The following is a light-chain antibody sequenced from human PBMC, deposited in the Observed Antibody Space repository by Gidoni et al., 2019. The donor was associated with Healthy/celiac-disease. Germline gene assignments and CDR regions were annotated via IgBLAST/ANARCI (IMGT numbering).Light chain of an antibody. Sequence: ELVLTQPPGTLSLSPGERANLSCRASQSVSSSYLAWYHQKPGQAPRLLIYGASSRAPGIPDRFSGSGSGTDFTLAISRLEPEDFAVYYCQRYGSSPQTFGQGTKVEIK. V-gene: IGKV3-20*01. CDR3: QRYGSSPQT. CDR1: QSVSSSY. J-gene: IGKJ1*01. CDR2: GAS.